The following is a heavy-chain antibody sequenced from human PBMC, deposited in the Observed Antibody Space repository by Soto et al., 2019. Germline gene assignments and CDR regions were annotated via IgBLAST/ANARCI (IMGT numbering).Heavy chain of an antibody. CDR3: ARDRDNWNRRFDP. CDR1: GGTFSSYA. J-gene: IGHJ5*02. D-gene: IGHD1-20*01. Sequence: QVQLVQSGAEVKKPGSSVKVSCKASGGTFSSYAISWVRQAPGQGLEGMGGIIPIFGTANYAQKFQGRVTITADESTSTDYMELSSLRSEDTAVYYCARDRDNWNRRFDPWGQGTLVTVSS. CDR2: IIPIFGTA. V-gene: IGHV1-69*01.